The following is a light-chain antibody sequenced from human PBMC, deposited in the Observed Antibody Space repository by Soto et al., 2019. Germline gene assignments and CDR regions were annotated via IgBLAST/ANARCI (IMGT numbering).Light chain of an antibody. CDR3: LQYNAFPWT. V-gene: IGKV1-17*01. Sequence: DIQMTQSPSSLSASVGDRVTITCRASQAIRDDLGWYQQRPEQAPKRLIFAASVLQSGVPSRFSGSGSGTEFTLTISSLQPEDFATYYCLQYNAFPWTFGQGTKVEIK. CDR2: AAS. CDR1: QAIRDD. J-gene: IGKJ1*01.